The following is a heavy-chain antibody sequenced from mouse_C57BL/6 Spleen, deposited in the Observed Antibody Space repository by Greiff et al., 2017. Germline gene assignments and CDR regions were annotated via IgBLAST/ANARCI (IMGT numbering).Heavy chain of an antibody. CDR3: ARDLYGSSVFAY. D-gene: IGHD1-1*01. Sequence: EVMLVESEGGLVQPGSSMKLSCTASRFTFSDYYMAWVRQVPEKGLEWVANINYDGSSTYYLDSLKSRFIISRDNAKNILYLQMSSLKSEDTATYYCARDLYGSSVFAYWGQGTLVTVSA. V-gene: IGHV5-16*01. J-gene: IGHJ3*01. CDR1: RFTFSDYY. CDR2: INYDGSST.